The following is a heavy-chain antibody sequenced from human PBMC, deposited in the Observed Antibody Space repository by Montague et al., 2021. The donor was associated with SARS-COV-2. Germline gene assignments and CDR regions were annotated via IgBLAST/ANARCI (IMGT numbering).Heavy chain of an antibody. CDR3: ASAPRYSFGFWAY. J-gene: IGHJ4*02. D-gene: IGHD5-12*01. CDR2: INHSGYT. V-gene: IGHV4-34*01. Sequence: SETLSLTCAVYGASSSNYYWSWIRQSPGKGLEWVGEINHSGYTDYNPPLESRLTISLDSSKKQFSLKMTSVTAADTAIYYCASAPRYSFGFWAYWGQGTLVPVSS. CDR1: GASSSNYY.